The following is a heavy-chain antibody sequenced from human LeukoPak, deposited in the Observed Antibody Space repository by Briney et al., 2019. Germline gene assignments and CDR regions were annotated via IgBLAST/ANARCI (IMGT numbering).Heavy chain of an antibody. V-gene: IGHV3-21*01. CDR3: ASAAAGKGGFDP. CDR2: ISSSSSYI. J-gene: IGHJ5*02. D-gene: IGHD6-13*01. CDR1: GFTFSSYS. Sequence: GGSLRLSCAASGFTFSSYSMNWVRQAPGKGLEWVSSISSSSSYIYYADSVKGRFTISRDNAKNSLYLQMNSLRAEDTAVYYCASAAAGKGGFDPWGQGTLDTVSS.